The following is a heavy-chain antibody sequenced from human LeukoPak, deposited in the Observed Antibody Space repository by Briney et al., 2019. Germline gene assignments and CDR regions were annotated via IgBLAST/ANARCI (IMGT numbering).Heavy chain of an antibody. V-gene: IGHV1-2*02. J-gene: IGHJ5*02. CDR1: GYTFTGYY. Sequence: ASVKVSCKASGYTFTGYYMHWVRQAPGQGLEWMGWINPNSGGTNYAQKFQGRVTMTRDTSISIAYMELSRLRSDDTAVYYCARVIAAAGTPRSWFDPWGQGTLVTVSS. CDR2: INPNSGGT. CDR3: ARVIAAAGTPRSWFDP. D-gene: IGHD6-13*01.